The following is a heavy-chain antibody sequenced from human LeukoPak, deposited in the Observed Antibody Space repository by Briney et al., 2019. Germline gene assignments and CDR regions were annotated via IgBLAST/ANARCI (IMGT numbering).Heavy chain of an antibody. CDR2: ISGDGGST. Sequence: PGGSLRLSCAASGFTFDDYAIHWVRQAPGKGLEWVSLISGDGGSTYYADSVKGRFTISRDNSKNSLYLQMNSLRTEDTALYYCAKDIPPKNRVVPADAFDIWGQGTMVTVSS. J-gene: IGHJ3*02. D-gene: IGHD2-2*01. V-gene: IGHV3-43*02. CDR1: GFTFDDYA. CDR3: AKDIPPKNRVVPADAFDI.